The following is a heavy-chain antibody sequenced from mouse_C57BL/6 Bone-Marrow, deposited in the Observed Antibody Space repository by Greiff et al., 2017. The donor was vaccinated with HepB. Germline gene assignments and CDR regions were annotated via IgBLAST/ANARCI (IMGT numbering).Heavy chain of an antibody. J-gene: IGHJ3*01. CDR1: GYTFTSYG. CDR2: IYPRSGNN. CDR3: ARFDYDEGAWFAY. D-gene: IGHD2-4*01. V-gene: IGHV1-81*01. Sequence: VQLQQSGAELARPGASVKLSCKASGYTFTSYGISWVKQRTGQGLEWIGEIYPRSGNNYYNEKFKGKATLTADKSSSTAYMELRSLTSEDSAVYFCARFDYDEGAWFAYWGQGTLVTVSA.